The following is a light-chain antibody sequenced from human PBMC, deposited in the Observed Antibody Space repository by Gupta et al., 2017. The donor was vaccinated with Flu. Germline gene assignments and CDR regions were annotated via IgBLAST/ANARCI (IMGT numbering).Light chain of an antibody. CDR1: SSDVGGYNC. Sequence: QSALPQPRSVSGSPGQSVTISCTGTSSDVGGYNCVSWYQQHPGKAPKLMIYDVSKRPSGVPDRFSGSKSGNTASLTISGLQAEDEADYYCCSYAGSYTLVFGGGTKLTVL. V-gene: IGLV2-11*01. CDR2: DVS. J-gene: IGLJ2*01. CDR3: CSYAGSYTLV.